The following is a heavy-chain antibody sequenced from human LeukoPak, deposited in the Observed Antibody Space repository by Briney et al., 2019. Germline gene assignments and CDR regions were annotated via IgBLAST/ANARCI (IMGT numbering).Heavy chain of an antibody. CDR2: ISYSGSA. D-gene: IGHD3-10*01. J-gene: IGHJ5*02. CDR3: ARTLRNQFAGFDP. Sequence: PSETLSLTCTVSNISISSSFYYWGWIRQPPGKGLEWIVTISYSGSAYYNPSLKSRVVISVDTSKNHFSLKLSSVTAADTAVYYCARTLRNQFAGFDPWGQGTLVTVSS. V-gene: IGHV4-39*02. CDR1: NISISSSFYY.